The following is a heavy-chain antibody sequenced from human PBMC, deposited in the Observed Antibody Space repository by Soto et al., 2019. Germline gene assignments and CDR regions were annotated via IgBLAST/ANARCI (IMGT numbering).Heavy chain of an antibody. D-gene: IGHD3-22*01. J-gene: IGHJ4*02. CDR1: GGSMRSTNYY. CDR2: VFFNGIT. V-gene: IGHV4-39*07. Sequence: KPSETLSLTCTVSGGSMRSTNYYWGWVRQPPGKGLEWIGNVFFNGITFYKPSLESRVSISVDTSKNQFSLKLSSVTAADTAVYYCAIGLTYYYDSSGYYEGYYFDYWGQGTLVTVSS. CDR3: AIGLTYYYDSSGYYEGYYFDY.